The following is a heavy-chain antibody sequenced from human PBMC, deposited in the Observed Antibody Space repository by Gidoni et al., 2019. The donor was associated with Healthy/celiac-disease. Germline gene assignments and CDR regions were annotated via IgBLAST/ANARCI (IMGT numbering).Heavy chain of an antibody. CDR2: INHSGSN. CDR3: ARGHTVFAEYFQH. CDR1: GGSFSGYY. V-gene: IGHV4-34*01. Sequence: QVQLQQWVAGLLKPSATLSLTCAVYGGSFSGYYWSWIRQPPGKGLEWIGEINHSGSNNYNPSLKSRVTISVDTSKNQFSLKLSSVTAADTAVYYCARGHTVFAEYFQHWGQGTLVTVSS. D-gene: IGHD4-17*01. J-gene: IGHJ1*01.